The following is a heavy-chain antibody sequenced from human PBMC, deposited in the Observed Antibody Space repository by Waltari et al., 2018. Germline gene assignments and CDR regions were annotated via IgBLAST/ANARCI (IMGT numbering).Heavy chain of an antibody. CDR1: GGSVSSSSYY. Sequence: QLQLQESGPGLVKPSETLSITCTVSGGSVSSSSYYWGWIRQPPGKGLEWIGSIYYSGSTYYNPSLKSRVTISVDTSKNQFSLKLSSVTAADTAVYYCARAIRGLGLGYWGQGTLVTVSS. V-gene: IGHV4-39*07. CDR2: IYYSGST. D-gene: IGHD6-19*01. J-gene: IGHJ4*02. CDR3: ARAIRGLGLGY.